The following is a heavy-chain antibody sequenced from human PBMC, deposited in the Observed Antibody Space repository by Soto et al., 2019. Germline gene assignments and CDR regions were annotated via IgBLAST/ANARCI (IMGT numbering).Heavy chain of an antibody. D-gene: IGHD1-7*01. CDR3: ARDLRITGTTPLGY. J-gene: IGHJ4*02. CDR1: GYTFTSYG. Sequence: ASVKVSCKASGYTFTSYGISWVRQAPGQGLEWMGWISAYNGNTNYAQKLQGRVTMTTDTSTSTAYMELRSLRSDDTAVYYCARDLRITGTTPLGYWGQGTLVTVPS. CDR2: ISAYNGNT. V-gene: IGHV1-18*01.